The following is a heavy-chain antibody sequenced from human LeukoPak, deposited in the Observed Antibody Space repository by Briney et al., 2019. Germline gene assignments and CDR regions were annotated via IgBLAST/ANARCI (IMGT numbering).Heavy chain of an antibody. Sequence: GASVKVSCKASGYTFTGYYMHWVRQAPGQGLEWMGWINPNSGGTNYAQKFQGRVTMTRDTSISTAYMELSRLRSDDTAVYYCAREYDYVWGSYRYSTYWGQGTLVTVSS. J-gene: IGHJ4*02. CDR1: GYTFTGYY. V-gene: IGHV1-2*02. CDR3: AREYDYVWGSYRYSTY. CDR2: INPNSGGT. D-gene: IGHD3-16*02.